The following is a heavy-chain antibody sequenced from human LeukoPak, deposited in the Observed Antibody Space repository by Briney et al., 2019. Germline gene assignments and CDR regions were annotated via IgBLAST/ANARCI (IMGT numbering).Heavy chain of an antibody. J-gene: IGHJ1*01. CDR1: GGSISSGGYY. V-gene: IGHV4-30-2*01. CDR3: ASTSGWSYFQH. D-gene: IGHD6-19*01. Sequence: SQTLSLTCTVSGGSISSGGYYWSWIRQPPGKGLEWIGYIYHSGSTYYNPSLKSRVTISVDRSKNQFSLKLSSVTAADTAVYYCASTSGWSYFQHWGQGTLVTVSS. CDR2: IYHSGST.